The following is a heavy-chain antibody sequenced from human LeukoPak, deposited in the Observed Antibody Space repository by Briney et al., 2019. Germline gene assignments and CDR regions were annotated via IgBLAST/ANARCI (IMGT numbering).Heavy chain of an antibody. CDR1: GYTFTDYA. V-gene: IGHV7-4-1*02. CDR3: ARGLSEFYYDSSGYPL. Sequence: ASVKVSCTPSGYTFTDYAINWVRQAPGQGLEYMGWVNTNTGNPTYAQGFTGRFVFSSDSSVSTAYLQINSLKAEDTAVYYCARGLSEFYYDSSGYPLWGQGTLVTVSS. D-gene: IGHD3-22*01. J-gene: IGHJ4*02. CDR2: VNTNTGNP.